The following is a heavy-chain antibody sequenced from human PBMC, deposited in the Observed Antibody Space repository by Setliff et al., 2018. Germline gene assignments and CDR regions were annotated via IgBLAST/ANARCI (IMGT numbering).Heavy chain of an antibody. D-gene: IGHD2-21*01. V-gene: IGHV3-30*02. CDR1: GFVFNTYG. CDR2: VRFDGTYK. CDR3: AKDSLEVVIALHGMDV. J-gene: IGHJ6*01. Sequence: LRLSCAASGFVFNTYGMHWVRQAPGKGLDWVASVRFDGTYKYYADSVKGRFTISRDNSKNTLFLQMDSLRDDDTAVYYCAKDSLEVVIALHGMDVWGQGTTVTVSS.